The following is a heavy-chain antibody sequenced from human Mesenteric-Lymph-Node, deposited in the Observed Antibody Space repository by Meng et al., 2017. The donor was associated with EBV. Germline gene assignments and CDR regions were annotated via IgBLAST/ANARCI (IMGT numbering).Heavy chain of an antibody. Sequence: QSTLKESGPTLGKPTQTLTLTCSFSGFSLNTGGVGVGWIRQPPGKALEWLALIYWDDDKRYNPSLKTRLTITKDTSKNQVVLTMTNMDPVDTATYYCAHKDDVRDGAPFDSWGQGTLVTVSS. CDR2: IYWDDDK. V-gene: IGHV2-5*02. CDR3: AHKDDVRDGAPFDS. J-gene: IGHJ4*02. CDR1: GFSLNTGGVG. D-gene: IGHD3-10*02.